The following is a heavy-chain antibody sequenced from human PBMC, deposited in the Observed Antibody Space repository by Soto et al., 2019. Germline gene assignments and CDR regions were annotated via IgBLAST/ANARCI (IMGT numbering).Heavy chain of an antibody. CDR1: GGSIGSYY. V-gene: IGHV4-59*08. D-gene: IGHD3-3*01. Sequence: SETLSLTCTVSGGSIGSYYWSWIRQPPGKGLECIGYISYSGSTKYNPSLKNRVTILRDSSINQFSLKLDSVTAADTAVYYCERLGGYYQAFDHWGQGTLVTVSS. CDR3: ERLGGYYQAFDH. CDR2: ISYSGST. J-gene: IGHJ4*02.